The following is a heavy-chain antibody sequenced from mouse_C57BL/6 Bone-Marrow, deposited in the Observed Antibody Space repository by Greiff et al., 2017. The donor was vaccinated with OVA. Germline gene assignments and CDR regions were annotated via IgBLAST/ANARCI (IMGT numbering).Heavy chain of an antibody. CDR1: GFSLTSYA. Sequence: VKLVESGPGLVAPSQSLSITCTVSGFSLTSYAISWVRQPPGKGLEWLGVIWTGGGTNYHSALKSRLSISKDNSKSQVFLKMNSQQTDDTARYYGARARSSGSDWYFEVWGTGTTVTASS. J-gene: IGHJ1*03. CDR3: ARARSSGSDWYFEV. D-gene: IGHD3-1*01. V-gene: IGHV2-9-1*01. CDR2: IWTGGGT.